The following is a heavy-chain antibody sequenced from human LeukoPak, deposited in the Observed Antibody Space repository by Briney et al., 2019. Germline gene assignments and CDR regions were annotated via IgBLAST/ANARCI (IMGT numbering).Heavy chain of an antibody. CDR2: IIPIFGTA. CDR1: GGTFSSYA. Sequence: GASVKVSCKASGGTFSSYAISWVRQAPGQGLEWMGGIIPIFGTANYAQKFQGRVTITTDESTSTAYMELSSLRSEDTAVYYCARDSYTYYDILTGPSAAAPTTDWGQGTLVTVSS. V-gene: IGHV1-69*05. D-gene: IGHD3-9*01. CDR3: ARDSYTYYDILTGPSAAAPTTD. J-gene: IGHJ4*02.